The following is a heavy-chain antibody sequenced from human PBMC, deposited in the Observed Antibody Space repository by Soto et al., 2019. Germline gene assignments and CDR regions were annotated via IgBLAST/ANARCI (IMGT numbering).Heavy chain of an antibody. CDR3: ARRHPVMGSGWYGSWYFAL. J-gene: IGHJ2*01. CDR1: GGSFSGYY. V-gene: IGHV4-34*01. D-gene: IGHD6-19*01. CDR2: INHSGST. Sequence: QVQLQQWGAGLLKPSETLSLTCAVYGGSFSGYYCSWIRQPPGKGLEWIGAINHSGSTNYNPSLNRLVTISVDTSRNQFSLKLSSVTAADTAVYYCARRHPVMGSGWYGSWYFALWGRGTLVTVSS.